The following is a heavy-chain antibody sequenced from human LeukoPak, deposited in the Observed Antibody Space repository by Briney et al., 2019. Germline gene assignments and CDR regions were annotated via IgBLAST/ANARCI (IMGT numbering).Heavy chain of an antibody. D-gene: IGHD4-17*01. CDR3: ARHNYDDYVFDI. CDR2: INHSGSA. J-gene: IGHJ3*02. Sequence: SEILSLTRTVSGGSLSSYYFSWIRQSPGKGLEWIAYINHSGSASYNPSLKSRVTMSVDTSKQFSLSLSSVTAADTAVYYCARHNYDDYVFDIWGQGTKVTVSS. CDR1: GGSLSSYY. V-gene: IGHV4-59*08.